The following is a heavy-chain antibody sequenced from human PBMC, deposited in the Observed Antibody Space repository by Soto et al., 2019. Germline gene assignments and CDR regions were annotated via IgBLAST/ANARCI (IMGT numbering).Heavy chain of an antibody. CDR1: GFTFSSYA. CDR3: ARELSRATGAFDI. J-gene: IGHJ3*02. V-gene: IGHV3-64*01. D-gene: IGHD5-12*01. Sequence: PGGSLRLSCAASGFTFSSYAMHWVRQAPGKGLEYVSAMSSNGGSTYYANSVKGRFTISRDNSKNTLYLQMGSLRAEDMAVYYCARELSRATGAFDIWGQGTMVTVSS. CDR2: MSSNGGST.